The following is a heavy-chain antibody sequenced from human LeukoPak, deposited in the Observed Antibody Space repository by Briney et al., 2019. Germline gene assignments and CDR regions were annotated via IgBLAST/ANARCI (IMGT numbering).Heavy chain of an antibody. D-gene: IGHD3-10*01. V-gene: IGHV3-23*01. CDR2: ISDSGGST. Sequence: QTGGSLRLSCAASGFTFSNFAMTWVRQAPAGRGLEWVSTISDSGGSTHYADSVKGRFTVSRDNSKRTLYPQMHSLRADDTAVYYCAKDYIGSGRPSYNWFDPWGQGTLVTVSS. CDR1: GFTFSNFA. J-gene: IGHJ5*02. CDR3: AKDYIGSGRPSYNWFDP.